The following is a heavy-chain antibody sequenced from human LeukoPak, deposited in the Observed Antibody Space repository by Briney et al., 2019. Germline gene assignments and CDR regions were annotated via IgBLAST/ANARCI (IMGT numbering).Heavy chain of an antibody. D-gene: IGHD3-10*01. CDR1: GFTFSSYA. CDR3: ARDLSYGSGSHDY. V-gene: IGHV3-30*14. Sequence: GGSLRLSCAASGFTFSSYAMHWVRQAPGKGLEWVAVISYDGSNKYYADPVKGRFTISRDNSKNTLYLQMNSLRAEDTAVYYCARDLSYGSGSHDYWGQGTLVTVSS. J-gene: IGHJ4*02. CDR2: ISYDGSNK.